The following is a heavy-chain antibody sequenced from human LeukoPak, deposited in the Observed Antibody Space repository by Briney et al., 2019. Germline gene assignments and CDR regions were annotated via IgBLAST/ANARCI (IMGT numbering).Heavy chain of an antibody. CDR3: ARGNSGYDY. CDR1: RFTFSSYA. CDR2: ISSSSSII. J-gene: IGHJ4*02. V-gene: IGHV3-48*02. D-gene: IGHD5-12*01. Sequence: GGSLRLSCAASRFTFSSYAMNWVRQAPGKGLEWVSYISSSSSIIYYADSVKGRFTISRDNAKNSLYLQMNSLRDEDTGVYYCARGNSGYDYWGQGTLVTVSS.